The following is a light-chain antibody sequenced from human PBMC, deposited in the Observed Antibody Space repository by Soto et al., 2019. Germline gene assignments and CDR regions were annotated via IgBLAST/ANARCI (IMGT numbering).Light chain of an antibody. Sequence: QSVLTQPPSASGTPGQRVTISCSGSSSNIGSNTVNWYQQIPGTAPKLLIYSNNQRPSGVPDRCSGSKSGTSASLAISGLQSEDEADYYCAAWDDSLNGSYVFGTGTKLTVL. CDR2: SNN. CDR3: AAWDDSLNGSYV. CDR1: SSNIGSNT. V-gene: IGLV1-44*01. J-gene: IGLJ1*01.